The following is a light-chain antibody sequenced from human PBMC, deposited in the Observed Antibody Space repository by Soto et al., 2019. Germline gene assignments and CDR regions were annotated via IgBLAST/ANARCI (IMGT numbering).Light chain of an antibody. J-gene: IGKJ4*01. CDR2: DTS. CDR3: QQSDSIPVT. Sequence: DIQMTQSPSFLSASVGDRVAIPCRASQTISTFLNWYQWKPGKAPKLLITDTSTLRSGVPSRFSGRGSGTDFTLTIASMQPEDFAIYYCQQSDSIPVTFGGGTTVEVK. V-gene: IGKV1-39*01. CDR1: QTISTF.